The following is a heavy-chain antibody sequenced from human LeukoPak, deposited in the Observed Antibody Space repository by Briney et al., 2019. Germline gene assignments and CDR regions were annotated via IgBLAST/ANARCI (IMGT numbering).Heavy chain of an antibody. CDR3: ARGSQRYCSSTSCYDLYYYGMDV. D-gene: IGHD2-2*01. CDR2: IYSGGST. V-gene: IGHV3-66*01. J-gene: IGHJ6*02. CDR1: GFTVSSNY. Sequence: GGSLRLSCAASGFTVSSNYMSWVRHAPGKGLEWDSVIYSGGSTYYADSVKGRFTISRDNSKNTLYLQMNSLRAEDTAVYYCARGSQRYCSSTSCYDLYYYGMDVWGQGTTVTVSS.